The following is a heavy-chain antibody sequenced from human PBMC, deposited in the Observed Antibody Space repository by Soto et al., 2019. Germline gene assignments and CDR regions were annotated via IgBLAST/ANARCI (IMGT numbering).Heavy chain of an antibody. CDR1: GYTFTSYA. V-gene: IGHV1-3*01. Sequence: QVQLVQSGAEVKKPGASVKVSCKASGYTFTSYAMHWVRQAPGQRLEWMGWINAGNGNTKYSQKFQGRVTITRDTSESTAYMELSSLRSEDTAVYYCARDLYCSSTSCHNDYWGQGTLVTVSS. D-gene: IGHD2-2*01. CDR3: ARDLYCSSTSCHNDY. J-gene: IGHJ4*02. CDR2: INAGNGNT.